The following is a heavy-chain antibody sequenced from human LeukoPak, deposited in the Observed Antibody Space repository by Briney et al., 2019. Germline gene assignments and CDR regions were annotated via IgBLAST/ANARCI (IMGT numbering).Heavy chain of an antibody. Sequence: SETLSLTCTVSGGFISSNSYYWGWIRQPLGKELEWIGSIYYSGSTYYNPSLKSRVTISVDTSNNQFSLRLSSVTAADTAVYYCARVARLYGDPSYFDYWGQGTLVTVSS. CDR1: GGFISSNSYY. J-gene: IGHJ4*02. CDR3: ARVARLYGDPSYFDY. D-gene: IGHD4-17*01. CDR2: IYYSGST. V-gene: IGHV4-39*07.